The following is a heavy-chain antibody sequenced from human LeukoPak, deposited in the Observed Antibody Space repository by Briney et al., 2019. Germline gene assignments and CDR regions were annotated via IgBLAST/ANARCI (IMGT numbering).Heavy chain of an antibody. V-gene: IGHV4-34*01. J-gene: IGHJ6*04. CDR1: GGSFSGYY. Sequence: PSETLSLTCAVYGGSFSGYYWSWIRQPPGKGLEWIGEINHSGSTNYNPSLKSRVTISVDTSKNQFSLKLSSVTAADTAVYYCAVRGVIPPYGMDVWGKGTTVTVSS. D-gene: IGHD3-10*01. CDR2: INHSGST. CDR3: AVRGVIPPYGMDV.